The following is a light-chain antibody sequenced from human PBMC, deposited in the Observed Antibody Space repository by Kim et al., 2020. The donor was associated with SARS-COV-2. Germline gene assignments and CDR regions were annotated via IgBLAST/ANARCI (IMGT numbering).Light chain of an antibody. CDR3: NSRDTSGDVTV. CDR2: GKN. Sequence: ALGQTVWITCQGDSLRKFYTSWYQQKPRQAPVLVVYGKNNRPSGILDPFFGSSSGDTAALPISGALAADEADYYCNSRDTSGDVTVFGGGTQLTVL. V-gene: IGLV3-19*01. CDR1: SLRKFY. J-gene: IGLJ3*02.